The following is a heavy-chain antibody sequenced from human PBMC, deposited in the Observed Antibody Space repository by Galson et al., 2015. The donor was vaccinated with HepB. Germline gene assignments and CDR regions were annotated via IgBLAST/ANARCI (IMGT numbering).Heavy chain of an antibody. CDR2: ISSSSSYI. CDR3: AREGVEDSSGWGYYYYYYMDV. Sequence: SLRLSCAASGFTFSSYGMNWVRQAPGKGLEWVSSISSSSSYIYYADSVKGRFTISRDNAKNSLYLQMNSLRAEDTAVYYCAREGVEDSSGWGYYYYYYMDVWGKGTTVTVSS. J-gene: IGHJ6*03. V-gene: IGHV3-21*01. D-gene: IGHD6-19*01. CDR1: GFTFSSYG.